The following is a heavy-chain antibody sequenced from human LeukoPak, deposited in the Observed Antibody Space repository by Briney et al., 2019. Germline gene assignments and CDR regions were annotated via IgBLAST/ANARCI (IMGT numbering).Heavy chain of an antibody. D-gene: IGHD2/OR15-2a*01. CDR3: AREEFSGFDY. J-gene: IGHJ4*02. Sequence: ASVTVSCKASGYTFTSYYMHWVRQAPGQGLEWMGIINPTGGGTSYAQKFQGRVTMTRDTSTSTVYMELSSLRSEDTAVYYCAREEFSGFDYWGQGTLVTVSS. CDR1: GYTFTSYY. V-gene: IGHV1-46*01. CDR2: INPTGGGT.